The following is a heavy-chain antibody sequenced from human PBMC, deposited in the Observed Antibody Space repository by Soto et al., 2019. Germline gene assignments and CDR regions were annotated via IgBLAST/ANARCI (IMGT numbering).Heavy chain of an antibody. CDR2: IIPILGIA. V-gene: IGHV1-69*02. D-gene: IGHD5-18*01. CDR1: GGTFSSYT. J-gene: IGHJ4*02. Sequence: QVQLVQSGAEVKKPGSSVKVSCKASGGTFSSYTISWVRQAPGRGLEWMGRIIPILGIANYAQKFQGRVTITADKSTSTAYREVSRLRSEDTAVYCCARAPDGYSTFDYWGQGTLVNVSS. CDR3: ARAPDGYSTFDY.